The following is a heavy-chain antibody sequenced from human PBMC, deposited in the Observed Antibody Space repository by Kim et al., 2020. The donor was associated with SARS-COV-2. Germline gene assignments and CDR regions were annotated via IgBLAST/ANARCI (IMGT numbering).Heavy chain of an antibody. Sequence: GGSLRLSCAASGFTFENYAMHWVRQVPGKGLECFSSLNWESDPIYYLDSVKGRFTISRDNAKSSLHLQMNGLRPEDTGLYYCSKAVGGGVSSAFHIWGQGTRVTVSS. CDR1: GFTFENYA. CDR3: SKAVGGGVSSAFHI. J-gene: IGHJ3*02. V-gene: IGHV3-9*01. CDR2: LNWESDPI. D-gene: IGHD1-26*01.